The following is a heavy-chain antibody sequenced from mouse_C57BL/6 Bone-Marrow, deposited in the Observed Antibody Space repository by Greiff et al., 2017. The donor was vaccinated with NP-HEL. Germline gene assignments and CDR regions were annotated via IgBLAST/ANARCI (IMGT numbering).Heavy chain of an antibody. J-gene: IGHJ2*01. CDR3: ARLELRLPHFDY. D-gene: IGHD3-2*02. Sequence: VQRVESGAELAKPGASVKLSCKASGYTFTSYWMHWVKQRPGQGLEWIGYINPSSGYTKYNQKFKDKATLTADKSSSTAYMQLSSLTYEDSAVYYCARLELRLPHFDYWGQGTTLTVSS. V-gene: IGHV1-7*01. CDR2: INPSSGYT. CDR1: GYTFTSYW.